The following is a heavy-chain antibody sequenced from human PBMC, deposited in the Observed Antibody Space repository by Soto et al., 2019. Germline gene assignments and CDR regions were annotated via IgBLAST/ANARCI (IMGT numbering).Heavy chain of an antibody. Sequence: VASVKVSCKASGYAFSGYGISWVRQAPGQGLEWMGWIYPYNGITKYAQKLQGRVTMTTDTSTGTAYMELRSLTSDDTAVYYCARLVCSGDSCYSPVDYWGQGTQVTVSS. CDR2: IYPYNGIT. CDR1: GYAFSGYG. J-gene: IGHJ4*02. V-gene: IGHV1-18*04. D-gene: IGHD2-15*01. CDR3: ARLVCSGDSCYSPVDY.